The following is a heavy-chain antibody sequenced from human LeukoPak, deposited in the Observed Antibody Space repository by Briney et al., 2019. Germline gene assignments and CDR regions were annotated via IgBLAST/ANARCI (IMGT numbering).Heavy chain of an antibody. CDR3: ATYDNWVAGDV. J-gene: IGHJ6*02. Sequence: PGGSLRLSCAASEFMFSDYWMSWVRQAPGKGPEWVASINKDGSEEYYADSAKGRFTVSRDNAKNSLFLQMNNLRVEGTAIYYCATYDNWVAGDVWGQGTTVSVSS. CDR1: EFMFSDYW. V-gene: IGHV3-7*01. D-gene: IGHD1-1*01. CDR2: INKDGSEE.